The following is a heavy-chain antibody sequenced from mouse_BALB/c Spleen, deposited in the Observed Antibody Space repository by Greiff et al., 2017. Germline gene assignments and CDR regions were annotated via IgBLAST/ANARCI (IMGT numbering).Heavy chain of an antibody. D-gene: IGHD2-1*01. CDR2: ISSGSSTI. CDR3: ARSPIYYGNYNYYAMDY. Sequence: EVQVVESGGGLVQPGGSRKLSCAASGFTFSSFGMHWVRQAPEKGLEWVAYISSGSSTIYYADTVKGRFTISRDNPKNTLFLQMTSLRSEDTAMYYCARSPIYYGNYNYYAMDYWGQGTSVTVSS. CDR1: GFTFSSFG. V-gene: IGHV5-17*02. J-gene: IGHJ4*01.